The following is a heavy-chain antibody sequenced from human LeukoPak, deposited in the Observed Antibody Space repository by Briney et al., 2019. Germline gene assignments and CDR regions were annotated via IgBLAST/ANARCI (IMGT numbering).Heavy chain of an antibody. CDR3: AELGITMIGGV. D-gene: IGHD3-10*02. CDR2: LNQDGSEK. CDR1: SFTFSIYW. V-gene: IGHV3-7*01. Sequence: PGGSLRLSCAASSFTFSIYWMSWVRQAPGKGLEWVANLNQDGSEKYYVDSVKGRFTISRDNAKNSLYLQMNSLRAEDTAVYYCAELGITMIGGVWGKGTTVTVSS. J-gene: IGHJ6*04.